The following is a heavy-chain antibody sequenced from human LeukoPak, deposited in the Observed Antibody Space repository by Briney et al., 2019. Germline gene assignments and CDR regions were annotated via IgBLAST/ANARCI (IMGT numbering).Heavy chain of an antibody. D-gene: IGHD5-18*01. J-gene: IGHJ2*01. CDR3: AKDTASSWWYFDL. Sequence: PGGSLRLSCAASGFPFSSYAMSWVRQAPGKGLEWVSAIGGSGGTTYYADSVKGRYTISRDNSKNTLYLQMNSLRAEDTAVYYCAKDTASSWWYFDLWGRGTLVTVSS. CDR1: GFPFSSYA. CDR2: IGGSGGTT. V-gene: IGHV3-23*01.